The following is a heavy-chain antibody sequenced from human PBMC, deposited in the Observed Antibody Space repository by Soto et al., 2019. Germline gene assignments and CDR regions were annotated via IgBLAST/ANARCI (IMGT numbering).Heavy chain of an antibody. V-gene: IGHV3-7*01. D-gene: IGHD6-25*01. CDR3: ARFTRGSSGDY. CDR2: IKEDGSDK. CDR1: GFTFNTYW. J-gene: IGHJ4*02. Sequence: GGSLRLSCVASGFTFNTYWMSWVRQAPGKGLEWVANIKEDGSDKYYVDSVKGRFTISRDNAKNLLYLQMNSLGAGDTAMYYCARFTRGSSGDYWGQGTLVTVSS.